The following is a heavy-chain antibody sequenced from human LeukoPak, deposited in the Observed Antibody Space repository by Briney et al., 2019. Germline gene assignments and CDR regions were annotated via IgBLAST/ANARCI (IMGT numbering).Heavy chain of an antibody. CDR3: ARESTVVNPIYYYYYYMDV. CDR2: INPSGGST. D-gene: IGHD4-23*01. Sequence: ASVKVSCKASGYTFTSYYMHWVRQAPGQGLEWMGIINPSGGSTSYAQKFQGRVTMTRDMSTSTVYMELSSLRSEDTAVYYCARESTVVNPIYYYYYYMDVWGKGTTVTVSS. V-gene: IGHV1-46*01. CDR1: GYTFTSYY. J-gene: IGHJ6*03.